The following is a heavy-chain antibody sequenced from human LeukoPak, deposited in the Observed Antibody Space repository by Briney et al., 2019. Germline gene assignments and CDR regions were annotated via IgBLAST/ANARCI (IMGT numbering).Heavy chain of an antibody. J-gene: IGHJ3*01. CDR1: GFTFSSYA. Sequence: GGSLRLSCAASGFTFSSYAMHWVRQAPGKGLEWVAVISYDGSNKYYADSVKGRFTISRDNSKNTLYLQMNSLRAEDTAVYYCARQAVARPFDLWGQGTMVAVSS. CDR3: ARQAVARPFDL. V-gene: IGHV3-30*04. CDR2: ISYDGSNK.